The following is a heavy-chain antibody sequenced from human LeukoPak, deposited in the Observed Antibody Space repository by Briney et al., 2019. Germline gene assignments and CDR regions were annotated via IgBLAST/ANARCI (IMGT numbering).Heavy chain of an antibody. V-gene: IGHV4-38-2*02. CDR1: GDYITRGYY. CDR2: IYHSGST. CDR3: ARHYDNLTGFFDY. D-gene: IGHD3-9*01. J-gene: IGHJ4*02. Sequence: SETLSLTCTVSGDYITRGYYWGWIRPPPGKGLEWIGTIYHSGSTYYNRSLKSRVTISVDTSKNQFSLKLSSVTAADTAVYYCARHYDNLTGFFDYWGQGTLVTVSS.